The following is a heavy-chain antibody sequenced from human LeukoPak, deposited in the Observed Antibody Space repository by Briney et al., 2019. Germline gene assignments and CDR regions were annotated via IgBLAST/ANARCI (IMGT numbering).Heavy chain of an antibody. CDR3: TTVYDRWEAAGTGVLNFDY. CDR1: GFTFSNAW. CDR2: IKSKTDGGTT. Sequence: GGSLRLSCAASGFTFSNAWMSWVRQAPGKGLEWVGRIKSKTDGGTTDYAAPVKGRFTISRDDSKNTLYLQMNSLKTEDTAVYYCTTVYDRWEAAGTGVLNFDYWGQGTLVTVSS. V-gene: IGHV3-15*01. J-gene: IGHJ4*02. D-gene: IGHD6-13*01.